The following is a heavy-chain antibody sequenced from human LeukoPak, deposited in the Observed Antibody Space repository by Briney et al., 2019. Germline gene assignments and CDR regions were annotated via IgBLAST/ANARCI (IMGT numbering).Heavy chain of an antibody. J-gene: IGHJ3*02. V-gene: IGHV1-8*03. D-gene: IGHD1-14*01. CDR3: ARVGTRTSDAFDI. CDR1: GYTFTSYD. Sequence: ASVKVSCKASGYTFTSYDINWVRQAPGQGLEWMGWMNPNSGNTGYAQKFQGRVTITRNTSISTAYMELSSLRSEDTAVYYCARVGTRTSDAFDIWGQGTMVTVSS. CDR2: MNPNSGNT.